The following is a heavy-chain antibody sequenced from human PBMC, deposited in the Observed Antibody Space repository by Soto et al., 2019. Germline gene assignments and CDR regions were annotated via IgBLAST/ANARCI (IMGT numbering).Heavy chain of an antibody. D-gene: IGHD1-26*01. CDR1: GYTFTTSG. CDR3: ARPGSWPYYYYGLDV. Sequence: QVQLVQSGPEVKKPGASVKVSCEASGYTFTTSGISWVRQAPGQGLEWMGWISTYNGDTNSAQKFQGRVTRTADTAKVKVYMELMSLKSDDTAVYYCARPGSWPYYYYGLDVWGQGTTVTVSS. V-gene: IGHV1-18*01. J-gene: IGHJ6*02. CDR2: ISTYNGDT.